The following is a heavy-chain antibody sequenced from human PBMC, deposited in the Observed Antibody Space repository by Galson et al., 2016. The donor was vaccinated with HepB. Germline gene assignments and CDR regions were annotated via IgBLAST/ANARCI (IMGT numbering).Heavy chain of an antibody. V-gene: IGHV1-69*13. D-gene: IGHD6-13*01. CDR2: IVPQLGPP. CDR3: ARSDWQQLLTTRFDD. Sequence: SVKVSCKAPGGTFSSSVISWVRQAPGQGLEWMGGIVPQLGPPNYAQKFQGRVTITAVEFTSTAYMELSSLTSEDTAVYYCARSDWQQLLTTRFDDWGQGTLVSVSS. CDR1: GGTFSSSV. J-gene: IGHJ4*02.